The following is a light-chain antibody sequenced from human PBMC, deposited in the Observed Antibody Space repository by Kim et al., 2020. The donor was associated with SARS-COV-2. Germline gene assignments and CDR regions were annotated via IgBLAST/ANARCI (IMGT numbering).Light chain of an antibody. J-gene: IGLJ1*01. CDR1: KLGDKY. Sequence: SHELTQPPSVYVSPGQTASITCSGYKLGDKYVSWYQQKPGQSPVVVIYQDNQRPSGIPERFSGSNSGNTATLTISGTQAMDEADYYCQAWDSSTHNYVFGAGTKVTVL. V-gene: IGLV3-1*01. CDR2: QDN. CDR3: QAWDSSTHNYV.